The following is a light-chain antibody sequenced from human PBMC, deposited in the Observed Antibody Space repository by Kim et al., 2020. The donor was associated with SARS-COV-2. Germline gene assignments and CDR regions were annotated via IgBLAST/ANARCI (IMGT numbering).Light chain of an antibody. CDR1: RSVLYSSNNKNY. J-gene: IGKJ1*01. CDR3: QQYYSTPWT. Sequence: ATINCKSSRSVLYSSNNKNYLAWYQQKPGQPPKLLIYWASTRESGVPDRFSGSGSGTDFTLSISSLQAEDVAVYYCQQYYSTPWTFGRGTKVDIK. V-gene: IGKV4-1*01. CDR2: WAS.